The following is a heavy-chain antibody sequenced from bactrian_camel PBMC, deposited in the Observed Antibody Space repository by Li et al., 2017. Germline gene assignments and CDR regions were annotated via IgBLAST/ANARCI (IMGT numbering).Heavy chain of an antibody. Sequence: VQLVESGGGSVQAGGSLRLSCAASGYRYSWKCTGWFRQDPGKGREGVARIYTGGGTTYYADSVKGRFTTSRDNAKNTVYLQMDSLKPEDTAVYYCVSQDNTDYAWYWGQGTQVTVS. CDR3: VSQDNTDYAWY. CDR2: IYTGGGTT. V-gene: IGHV3S40*01. CDR1: GYRYSWKC. J-gene: IGHJ4*01. D-gene: IGHD4*01.